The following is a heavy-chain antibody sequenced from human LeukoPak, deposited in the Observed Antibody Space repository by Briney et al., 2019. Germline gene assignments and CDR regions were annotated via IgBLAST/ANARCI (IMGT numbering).Heavy chain of an antibody. V-gene: IGHV4-34*01. Sequence: SETLSLTCAVYGGSFSGYYWSWIRQPPGKGLEWIGEINHSGSTNYNPSLKSRVTISVDTSKNQFSLKLSSVTAADTAVYYCARGNFYSGSGSSPLDYWGQGTLVTVFS. CDR1: GGSFSGYY. CDR2: INHSGST. CDR3: ARGNFYSGSGSSPLDY. J-gene: IGHJ4*02. D-gene: IGHD3-10*01.